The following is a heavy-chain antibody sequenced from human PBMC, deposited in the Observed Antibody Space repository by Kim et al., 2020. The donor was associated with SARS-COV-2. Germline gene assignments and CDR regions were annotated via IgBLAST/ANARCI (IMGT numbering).Heavy chain of an antibody. CDR2: FDPEDGET. J-gene: IGHJ5*02. V-gene: IGHV1-24*01. CDR1: GYTLTVLS. CDR3: ATASGDSSGYYYSNWFDP. D-gene: IGHD3-22*01. Sequence: ASVKVSCKVSGYTLTVLSMHWVRQAPGKGLEWMGGFDPEDGETIYAQKFQGRVTMTEDTSTDTAYMELSSLRSEDTAVYYCATASGDSSGYYYSNWFDPWGQGTLVTVSS.